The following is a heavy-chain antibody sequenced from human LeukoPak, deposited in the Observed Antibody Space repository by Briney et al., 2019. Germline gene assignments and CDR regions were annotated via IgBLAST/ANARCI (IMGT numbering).Heavy chain of an antibody. D-gene: IGHD2-2*01. CDR2: IYYSGST. CDR1: GGSISSGDYY. CDR3: ARGRYCSSTSCYPYYYYGMDV. V-gene: IGHV4-30-4*01. J-gene: IGHJ6*04. Sequence: SQTLSLTCTVSGGSISSGDYYWSWIRQPPGKGLEWIGYIYYSGSTYYNPSLKSRVTISVDTSKNQFSLKLSSVTAADTAVYYCARGRYCSSTSCYPYYYYGMDVCGKETTVTVSS.